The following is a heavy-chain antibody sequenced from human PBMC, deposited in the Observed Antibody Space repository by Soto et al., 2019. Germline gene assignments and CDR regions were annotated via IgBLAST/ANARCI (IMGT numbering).Heavy chain of an antibody. V-gene: IGHV4-39*01. J-gene: IGHJ4*02. Sequence: SETLSLTCTVSGGSVSNSNYYWGWIRQSPGKGLEWIGSVYYRGRSYSKSSAKSRVTISVDTSKNQFSLNLNSVTASDTAVYYCVSQRTSVLTQAYFDYWGPGALVTVSS. CDR1: GGSVSNSNYY. CDR2: VYYRGRS. D-gene: IGHD2-8*01. CDR3: VSQRTSVLTQAYFDY.